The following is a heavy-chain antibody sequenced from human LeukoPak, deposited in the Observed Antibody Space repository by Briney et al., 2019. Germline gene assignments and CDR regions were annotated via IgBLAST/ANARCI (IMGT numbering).Heavy chain of an antibody. CDR1: GGSISSYY. V-gene: IGHV4-59*01. J-gene: IGHJ3*02. CDR2: IYYSGST. CDR3: ACSSGIAAAGNGAFDI. D-gene: IGHD6-13*01. Sequence: PSETLSLTCTVSGGSISSYYWSWIRQPPGKGLEWIGYIYYSGSTNYNPSLKSRVTISVDTSKNQFSLKLSSVTAADTAVYYCACSSGIAAAGNGAFDIWGQGTMVTVSS.